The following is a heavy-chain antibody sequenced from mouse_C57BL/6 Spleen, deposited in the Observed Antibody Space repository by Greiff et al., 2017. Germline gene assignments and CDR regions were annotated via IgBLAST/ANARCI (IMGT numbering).Heavy chain of an antibody. V-gene: IGHV1-64*01. Sequence: QVQLQQPGAELVKPGASVKLSCKASGYTFTSYWMHWVKQRPGQGLEWIGMIHPNSGSTNYNEKFKSKATLTVDKSSSTDYMQLSSLTSEDSAVYYCARAPKYYGSSLDYWGQGTTLTVSS. CDR3: ARAPKYYGSSLDY. J-gene: IGHJ2*01. CDR1: GYTFTSYW. D-gene: IGHD1-1*01. CDR2: IHPNSGST.